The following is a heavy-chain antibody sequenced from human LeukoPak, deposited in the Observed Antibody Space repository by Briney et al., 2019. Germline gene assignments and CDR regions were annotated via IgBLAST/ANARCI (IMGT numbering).Heavy chain of an antibody. V-gene: IGHV3-21*01. CDR1: GFTFSTYG. Sequence: PGGSLRLSCAASGFTFSTYGMHWVRQAPGKGLEWVSSISSSRSYIYYADSVKGRFTISRDNAKNSLYLQMNSLRAEDTAVYYCARDAFDIWGQGTMVTVSS. J-gene: IGHJ3*02. CDR3: ARDAFDI. CDR2: ISSSRSYI.